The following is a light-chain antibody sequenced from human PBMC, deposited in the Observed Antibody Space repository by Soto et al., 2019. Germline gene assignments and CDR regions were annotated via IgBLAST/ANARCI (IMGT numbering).Light chain of an antibody. CDR3: LQYNGYYRT. CDR2: DAS. V-gene: IGKV1-5*01. J-gene: IGKJ1*01. Sequence: DVQMTQYPSTLSASVVYAVSITCRDSQTISGWLAWYQQRPGKAPNLLIFDASTLESGVPSRFSGSGSGTTFTLTISSLQSDDFATYYCLQYNGYYRTFGQGTKVDI. CDR1: QTISGW.